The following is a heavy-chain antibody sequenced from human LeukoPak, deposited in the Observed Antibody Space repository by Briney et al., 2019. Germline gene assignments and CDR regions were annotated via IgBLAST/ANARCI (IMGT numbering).Heavy chain of an antibody. J-gene: IGHJ5*02. CDR2: IYTSGST. Sequence: SETLSLTCTVSGGSISSYYWSWIRQPAGKGLEWIGRIYTSGSTNYNPSLKSRVTMSVDTSKNQFPLKLSSVTAADTAVYYCARDPYGYSGYDSGFDPWGQGTLVTVSS. D-gene: IGHD5-12*01. CDR3: ARDPYGYSGYDSGFDP. V-gene: IGHV4-4*07. CDR1: GGSISSYY.